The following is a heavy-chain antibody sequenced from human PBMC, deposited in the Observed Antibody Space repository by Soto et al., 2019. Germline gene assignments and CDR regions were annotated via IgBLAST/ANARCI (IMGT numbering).Heavy chain of an antibody. D-gene: IGHD1-26*01. V-gene: IGHV1-18*01. CDR1: GYIFSNFG. CDR3: ARASGGGVGTTSY. CDR2: ISAYNGNT. Sequence: QVQRVQSGPEVKKPGASAKVSCKTSGYIFSNFGISWMRQVPGQGLEWMGWISAYNGNTNYAQKFQDRVTLTTDTSTNTAYMELRSLRSDDTAVYYCARASGGGVGTTSYWGQGTLVTVSS. J-gene: IGHJ4*02.